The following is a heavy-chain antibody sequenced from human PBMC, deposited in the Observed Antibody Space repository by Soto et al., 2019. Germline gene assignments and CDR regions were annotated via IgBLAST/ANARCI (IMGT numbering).Heavy chain of an antibody. CDR1: GFSLRTSGVG. J-gene: IGHJ3*02. CDR2: LYWDDDK. Sequence: SGPTLVNPTQTLTLTCTFSGFSLRTSGVGVGWIRQPPGKALEWLELLYWDDDKRYSPSLKTRLTITKDTSKNQVVLTMTNMDPVDTATDDCALWSYYDILTGYYEAFDIWGQGTMVTVSS. D-gene: IGHD3-9*01. CDR3: ALWSYYDILTGYYEAFDI. V-gene: IGHV2-5*02.